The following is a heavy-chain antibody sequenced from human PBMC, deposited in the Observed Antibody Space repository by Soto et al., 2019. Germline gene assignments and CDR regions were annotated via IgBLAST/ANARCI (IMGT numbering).Heavy chain of an antibody. CDR1: GGSISTSIYY. D-gene: IGHD3-10*01. CDR3: ARAGYYYYGMDV. J-gene: IGHJ6*02. CDR2: IYYSGST. V-gene: IGHV4-30-4*08. Sequence: PSETLSLTCTVSGGSISTSIYYWGWIRQPPGKGLEWIGYIYYSGSTYYNPSLKSRVTISVDTSKNQFSLKLSSVTAADTAVYYCARAGYYYYGMDVWGQGTTVTVSS.